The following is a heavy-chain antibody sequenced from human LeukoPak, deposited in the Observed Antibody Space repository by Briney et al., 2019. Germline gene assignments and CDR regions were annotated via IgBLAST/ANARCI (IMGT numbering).Heavy chain of an antibody. CDR1: GFTFSRCD. D-gene: IGHD1-1*01. V-gene: IGHV3-13*01. J-gene: IGHJ5*02. CDR2: IATAGDT. CDR3: TRGTDGFDP. Sequence: GGSLRLSCAASGFTFSRCDMHWVRQATGKGLEWVSAIATAGDTFYSGSVKGRFTISRENAKNSVYLQMNSLRAGDTAVYYCTRGTDGFDPWGQGTLVTVSS.